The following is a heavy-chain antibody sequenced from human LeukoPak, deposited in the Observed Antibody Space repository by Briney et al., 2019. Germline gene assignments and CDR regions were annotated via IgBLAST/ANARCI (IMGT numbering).Heavy chain of an antibody. CDR2: ISNDLVTM. CDR3: ARARGYAESGGYPVFDH. Sequence: PGGSLRLSCEVSGFTFSSFRMNWVRQAPGKGLEWISYISNDLVTMHHADSVKGRLTISRDNSKNSLYLEMNNLRVEDTAVYYCARARGYAESGGYPVFDHWGQGVLVTVSS. V-gene: IGHV3-48*04. CDR1: GFTFSSFR. J-gene: IGHJ4*02. D-gene: IGHD2-15*01.